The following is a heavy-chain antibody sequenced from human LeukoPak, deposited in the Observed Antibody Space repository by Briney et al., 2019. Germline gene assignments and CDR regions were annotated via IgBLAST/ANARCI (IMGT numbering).Heavy chain of an antibody. V-gene: IGHV4-59*01. CDR3: ARASKVGYSSGWYVIIDY. Sequence: PSETLSLTCTVSGGSISSYYWNWIRQPPGKGLEWIGYIYYSGSTNYNPSLKSRVTISVDTSRNQFSLKLSSVTAADTAVYYCARASKVGYSSGWYVIIDYWGQGTLVTVSS. J-gene: IGHJ4*02. CDR2: IYYSGST. D-gene: IGHD6-19*01. CDR1: GGSISSYY.